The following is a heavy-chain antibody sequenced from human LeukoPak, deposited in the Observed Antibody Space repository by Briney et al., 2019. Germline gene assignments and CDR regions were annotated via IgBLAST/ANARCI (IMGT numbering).Heavy chain of an antibody. CDR1: GFTFSSYA. Sequence: GRSLRLSCAASGFTFSSYAMHWVRQAPGKGLEWVAVISYDGSNRYYADSVKGRFTISRDNSKNTLYLQMNSLRAEDTAVYYCARTSYWGQGPLVTVSS. CDR3: ARTSY. V-gene: IGHV3-30-3*01. J-gene: IGHJ4*02. CDR2: ISYDGSNR.